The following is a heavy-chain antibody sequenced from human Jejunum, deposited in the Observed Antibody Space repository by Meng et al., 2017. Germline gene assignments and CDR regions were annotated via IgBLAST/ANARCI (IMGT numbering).Heavy chain of an antibody. CDR2: IHPSGST. J-gene: IGHJ4*02. CDR1: GGSSSGFY. D-gene: IGHD1-14*01. Sequence: QGQLQQWGAGLLEPSETLSLTCAVYGGSSSGFYLSWIRQPPGKGLEWIGEIHPSGSTDYNPSLKSRLTISLDTSKNQFSLSLNSATAADTGIYYCTRGTDRAKSGDYWGQGTLVTVSS. CDR3: TRGTDRAKSGDY. V-gene: IGHV4-34*01.